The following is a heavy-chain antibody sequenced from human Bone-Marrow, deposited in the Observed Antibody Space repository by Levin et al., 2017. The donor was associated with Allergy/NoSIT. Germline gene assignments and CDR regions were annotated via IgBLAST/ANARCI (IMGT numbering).Heavy chain of an antibody. D-gene: IGHD5/OR15-5a*01. J-gene: IGHJ6*02. Sequence: GGSLRLSCAASGFTFSSYEMNWVRQAPGKGLEWVSYISSSGSTIYYADSVKGRFTISRDNAKNSLYLQMNSLRAEDTAVYYCARETETEEWGILRLRMYGMDVWGQGTTVTVSS. CDR1: GFTFSSYE. CDR2: ISSSGSTI. V-gene: IGHV3-48*03. CDR3: ARETETEEWGILRLRMYGMDV.